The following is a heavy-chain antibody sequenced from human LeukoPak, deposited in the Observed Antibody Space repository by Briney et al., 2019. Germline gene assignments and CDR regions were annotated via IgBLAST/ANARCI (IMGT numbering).Heavy chain of an antibody. CDR2: IKQDGSEK. Sequence: GGSLRLSCVGSGFTFRNYWMSWVRQAPGKGLEWVVKIKQDGSEKYYVDSVKGRFTISRDNAKKSLCLQMNSLRAEDTALYFCAREGAYEDDFDYWGQGTLVTVSS. CDR3: AREGAYEDDFDY. D-gene: IGHD3-3*01. V-gene: IGHV3-7*01. J-gene: IGHJ4*02. CDR1: GFTFRNYW.